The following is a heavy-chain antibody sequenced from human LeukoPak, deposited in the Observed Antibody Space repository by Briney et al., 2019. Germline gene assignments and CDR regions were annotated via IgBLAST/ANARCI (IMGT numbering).Heavy chain of an antibody. J-gene: IGHJ3*02. CDR1: GYTFTSYG. CDR3: ARAFYCSGGSCYSAGTAFDI. D-gene: IGHD2-15*01. CDR2: ISAYNGNT. V-gene: IGHV1-18*01. Sequence: AASVKVSCKASGYTFTSYGISWVRQAPGQGLEWMGWISAYNGNTNYAQKLQGRVTMTTDTSTSTAYMELRSLRSADPAVYYSARAFYCSGGSCYSAGTAFDIWGQGTMVNVSS.